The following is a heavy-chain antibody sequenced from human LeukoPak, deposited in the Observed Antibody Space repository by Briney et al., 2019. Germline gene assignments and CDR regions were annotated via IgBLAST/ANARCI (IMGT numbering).Heavy chain of an antibody. CDR3: ARGFADSSGYLLSYFDY. D-gene: IGHD3-22*01. V-gene: IGHV4-4*02. Sequence: SETLSLTCGVSGGSITTTNFWSWVRQPPGGGLEGIGEISLRGRTQYNPSLKSRVNISIDESKNHLYLSLASVTAADTAVYYCARGFADSSGYLLSYFDYWGQGTLVTVSS. CDR1: GGSITTTNF. J-gene: IGHJ4*02. CDR2: ISLRGRT.